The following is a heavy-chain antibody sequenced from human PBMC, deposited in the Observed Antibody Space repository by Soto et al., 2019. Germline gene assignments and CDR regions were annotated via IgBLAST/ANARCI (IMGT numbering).Heavy chain of an antibody. J-gene: IGHJ3*02. CDR3: ARCSGGSCYSESAFDI. CDR1: GYTFTSYY. Sequence: ASVKVSCKASGYTFTSYYMHWVRQAPGQGLEWMGIINPSGGSTSYAQKFQGRVTMTRDTSTSTVYMELSSLRSEDTAVYYCARCSGGSCYSESAFDIWGQGTMVTVS. CDR2: INPSGGST. D-gene: IGHD2-15*01. V-gene: IGHV1-46*01.